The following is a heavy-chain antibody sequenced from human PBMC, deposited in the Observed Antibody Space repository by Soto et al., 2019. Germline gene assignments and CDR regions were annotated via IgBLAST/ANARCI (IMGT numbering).Heavy chain of an antibody. Sequence: QVQLVQSGAEVKKPGASVKVSCKASGYTFTTYDINWVRQATGQGLEWMGWMNPNSGNTGYAQKFQXXVPMTRNTSISTAYMELSSLRSEDTAVYYCAKNNWGSGFDYWGQGTLVTVSS. CDR2: MNPNSGNT. D-gene: IGHD7-27*01. J-gene: IGHJ4*02. CDR3: AKNNWGSGFDY. V-gene: IGHV1-8*01. CDR1: GYTFTTYD.